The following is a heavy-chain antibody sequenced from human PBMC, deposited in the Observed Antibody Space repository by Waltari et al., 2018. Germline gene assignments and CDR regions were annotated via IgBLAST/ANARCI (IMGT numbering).Heavy chain of an antibody. J-gene: IGHJ4*02. CDR2: INAGNGNT. Sequence: QVQLVQSGAEVKKPGASVKVSCKASGYTFTSYAMHWVRQAPGQRLEWMGWINAGNGNTKYSQKFQGRVTMTRDTSASTAYMELSSLRAEDTAVYYCARDQAYYYDSSGYGHWGQGTLVTVSS. D-gene: IGHD3-22*01. V-gene: IGHV1-3*01. CDR1: GYTFTSYA. CDR3: ARDQAYYYDSSGYGH.